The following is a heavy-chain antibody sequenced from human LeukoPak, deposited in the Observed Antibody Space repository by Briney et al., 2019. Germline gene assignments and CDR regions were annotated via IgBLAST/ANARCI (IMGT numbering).Heavy chain of an antibody. CDR2: IYHSGST. CDR3: ARVRRYYGSGSYFDY. J-gene: IGHJ4*02. Sequence: PSETLSLTCAVSGGFISSSNWWSWVRQPPGKGLEWIGEIYHSGSTNYNPSLKSRVTISVDKSKNQFSLKLSSVTAADTAVYCCARVRRYYGSGSYFDYWGQGTLVTVSS. CDR1: GGFISSSNW. D-gene: IGHD3-10*01. V-gene: IGHV4-4*01.